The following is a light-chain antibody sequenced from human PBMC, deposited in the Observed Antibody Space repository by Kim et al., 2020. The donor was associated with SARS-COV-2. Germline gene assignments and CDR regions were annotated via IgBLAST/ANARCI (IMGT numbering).Light chain of an antibody. CDR2: GAS. CDR3: QQYGSSPPIT. V-gene: IGKV3-20*01. CDR1: QSVSSSY. J-gene: IGKJ5*01. Sequence: PGERAPLSCRASQSVSSSYLAWYQQKPGQAPRLLIYGASSRATGIPDRFSGSESGTDFTLTISRLEPEDFVVYYCQQYGSSPPITFGQGTRLEIK.